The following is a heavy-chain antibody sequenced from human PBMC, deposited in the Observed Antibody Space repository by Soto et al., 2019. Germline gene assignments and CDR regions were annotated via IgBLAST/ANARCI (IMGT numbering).Heavy chain of an antibody. Sequence: GESLKISCKGSGYSFTSYWIGWVRQIPWKGLELMGIIYPGDSDTRYSPSFQGQVTISADKSISTAYLQWSSLKASDTAMYYCARRHSSSSAFDPWGQGTLVTVS. CDR1: GYSFTSYW. D-gene: IGHD6-13*01. J-gene: IGHJ5*02. V-gene: IGHV5-51*01. CDR3: ARRHSSSSAFDP. CDR2: IYPGDSDT.